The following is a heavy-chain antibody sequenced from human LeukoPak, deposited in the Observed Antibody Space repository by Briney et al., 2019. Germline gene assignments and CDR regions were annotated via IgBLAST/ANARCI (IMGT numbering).Heavy chain of an antibody. CDR2: IAGSGFDT. D-gene: IGHD2-2*01. CDR1: GFTYLTYS. CDR3: ARGGRVYQTDY. V-gene: IGHV3-23*01. Sequence: GGSLRLSCAASGFTYLTYSMTWVRQAPGKGLEWVATIAGSGFDTYYADSVKGRFTISRGNSENTVYLQMNSLRVEDTAVYYCARGGRVYQTDYWGQGTLVSVSS. J-gene: IGHJ4*02.